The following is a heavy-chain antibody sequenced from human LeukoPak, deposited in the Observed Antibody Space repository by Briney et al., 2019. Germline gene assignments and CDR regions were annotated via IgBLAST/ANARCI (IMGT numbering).Heavy chain of an antibody. D-gene: IGHD3-10*01. CDR2: ISSSSSYI. CDR1: GFTFSSYS. Sequence: GGSVRLSCAASGFTFSSYSMNWVRQAPGKGLEWVSSISSSSSYIYYADSVKGRFTISRDNAKNSLYLQMNSLRAEDTAAYYCASVYYGSGTGYYYMDVWGKGTTVTVSS. J-gene: IGHJ6*03. V-gene: IGHV3-21*01. CDR3: ASVYYGSGTGYYYMDV.